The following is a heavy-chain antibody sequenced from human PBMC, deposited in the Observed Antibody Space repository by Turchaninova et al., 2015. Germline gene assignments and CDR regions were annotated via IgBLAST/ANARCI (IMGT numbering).Heavy chain of an antibody. V-gene: IGHV4-34*01. CDR2: VNHNVCA. Sequence: QVQLQQWGAGLLKPSETLSLSCVVHGESFIGYYWRWIRQTPGKGLGWLGDVNHNVCANYYPLLKGRVPISLDTSKKQFALQRASVTAADTAVYYCARAWSSSWYYYFDSWGQGTLVTVSS. J-gene: IGHJ4*02. CDR3: ARAWSSSWYYYFDS. CDR1: GESFIGYY. D-gene: IGHD6-13*01.